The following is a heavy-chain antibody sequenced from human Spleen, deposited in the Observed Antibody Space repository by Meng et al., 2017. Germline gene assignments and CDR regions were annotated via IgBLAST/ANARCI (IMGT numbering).Heavy chain of an antibody. Sequence: GESLKISCAASGFTFSDYWMHWVRQVPGKGLVWVSSINDDGSSTTYADSVKGRFTISRDNAKNTLYLQMNSLRVEDTAVYYCGRDIFGPQSKWGQGTLVTVSS. J-gene: IGHJ1*01. CDR3: GRDIFGPQSK. CDR2: INDDGSST. D-gene: IGHD3-10*02. V-gene: IGHV3-74*03. CDR1: GFTFSDYW.